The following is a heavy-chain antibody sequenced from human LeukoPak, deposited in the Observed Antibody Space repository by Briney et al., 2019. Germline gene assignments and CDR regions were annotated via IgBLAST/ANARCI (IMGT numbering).Heavy chain of an antibody. Sequence: SGTLSLTCTVSGGSISSSHWWSWVRQPPGKGLEWIGEIYHSGSTNYNPSLKSRVTISVDTSKNQFSLKLSSVTAADTAVYYCARVLEGSSGQHWYFDLWGRGTLVTVSS. J-gene: IGHJ2*01. CDR3: ARVLEGSSGQHWYFDL. D-gene: IGHD6-19*01. CDR1: GGSISSSHW. V-gene: IGHV4-4*02. CDR2: IYHSGST.